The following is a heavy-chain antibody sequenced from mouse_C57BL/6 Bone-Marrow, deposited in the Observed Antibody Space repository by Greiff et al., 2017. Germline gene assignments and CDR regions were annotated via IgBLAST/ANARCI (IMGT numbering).Heavy chain of an antibody. Sequence: EVKVVESGGGLVKPGGSLKLSCAASGFTFSSYAMSWVRQTPEKRLEWVATISDGGSYTYYPDNVKGRFTISRDNAKNNLYLQMSQLKAEDTAMYYCARENYGGAYWGQGTLVTVSA. V-gene: IGHV5-4*01. CDR2: ISDGGSYT. J-gene: IGHJ3*01. D-gene: IGHD1-2*01. CDR3: ARENYGGAY. CDR1: GFTFSSYA.